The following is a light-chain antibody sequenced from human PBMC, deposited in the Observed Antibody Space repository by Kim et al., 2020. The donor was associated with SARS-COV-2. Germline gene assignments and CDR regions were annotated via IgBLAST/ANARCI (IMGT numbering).Light chain of an antibody. J-gene: IGLJ7*01. CDR2: AND. V-gene: IGLV1-51*01. Sequence: VTTPCSGTSSNIGNNYVSWYQQLPGTAPKLLIYANDKRSSGIPDRFSGSKSGASATLVITGLQTGDEADYYCGTWDSSLSGVFGGGTQLTVL. CDR3: GTWDSSLSGV. CDR1: SSNIGNNY.